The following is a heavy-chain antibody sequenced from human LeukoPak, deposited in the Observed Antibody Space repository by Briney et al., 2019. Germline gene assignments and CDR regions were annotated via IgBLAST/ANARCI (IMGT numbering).Heavy chain of an antibody. CDR3: ARDAYCGGDCYSPFDY. Sequence: SVKLSCIASGAPFSSYAISWLRQAPGQGLELIATIIPIFGIANYAQKFQGRVTITADKSTSTGYMELSSLRSEDTAVYYCARDAYCGGDCYSPFDYWGQGTLVTVSS. V-gene: IGHV1-69*04. D-gene: IGHD2-21*02. CDR1: GAPFSSYA. CDR2: IIPIFGIA. J-gene: IGHJ4*02.